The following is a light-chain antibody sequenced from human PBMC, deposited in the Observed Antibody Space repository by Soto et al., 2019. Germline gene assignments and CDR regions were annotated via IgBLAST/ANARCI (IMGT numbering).Light chain of an antibody. V-gene: IGKV1-8*01. CDR1: QGISSY. CDR2: AAS. Sequence: IRMTQSPSSLSASTGDRFTITCRASQGISSYLAWYQQKPGKAPKLLIYAASTLQSGLPSRFSGSGSGTDSTLTISCLQSEDFATYYCPQYYSYPRVGQGTKVDIK. CDR3: PQYYSYPR. J-gene: IGKJ1*01.